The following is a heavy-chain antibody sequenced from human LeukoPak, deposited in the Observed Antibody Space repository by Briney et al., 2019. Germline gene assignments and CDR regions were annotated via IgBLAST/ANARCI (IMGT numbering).Heavy chain of an antibody. CDR2: ISYDGSNK. CDR3: ARLSSTSCCNWFDP. J-gene: IGHJ5*02. Sequence: GGSLRLSCAASGFTFSSYGMHWVRQAPGKGLEWVAVISYDGSNKHYADSVKGRFTISRDNSKNTLYLQMNSLRAEDTAVYYCARLSSTSCCNWFDPWGQGTLVTVSS. D-gene: IGHD2-2*01. CDR1: GFTFSSYG. V-gene: IGHV3-30*03.